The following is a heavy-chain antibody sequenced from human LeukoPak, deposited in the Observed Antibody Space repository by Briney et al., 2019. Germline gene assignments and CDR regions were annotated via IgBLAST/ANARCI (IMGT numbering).Heavy chain of an antibody. D-gene: IGHD7-27*01. CDR2: IYYSGST. J-gene: IGHJ6*02. V-gene: IGHV4-59*01. CDR1: GGSISSYF. CDR3: ARSLGMYYYYGLDV. Sequence: SETLSLTCTVSGGSISSYFWSWIRQPPGKGLEWIGYIYYSGSTNYNPSLKGRVTISVDTSKIQFSLKLSSVNAADTAVYYCARSLGMYYYYGLDVWGQGTTVTVSS.